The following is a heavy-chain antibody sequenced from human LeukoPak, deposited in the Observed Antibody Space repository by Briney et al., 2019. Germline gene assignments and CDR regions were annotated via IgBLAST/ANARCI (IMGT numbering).Heavy chain of an antibody. D-gene: IGHD3-10*01. V-gene: IGHV4-30-2*01. CDR1: GGSISSGGYY. CDR2: IYHSGST. Sequence: SQTLSLTCTVSGGSISSGGYYWSWIRQPPGKGLEWIGYIYHSGSTYYNPSLKSRVTISVDRSKNQFSLKLSSVTAADTAVYYCARDGLVLWFGELPYYYGMDVWGQGTTVTVSS. CDR3: ARDGLVLWFGELPYYYGMDV. J-gene: IGHJ6*02.